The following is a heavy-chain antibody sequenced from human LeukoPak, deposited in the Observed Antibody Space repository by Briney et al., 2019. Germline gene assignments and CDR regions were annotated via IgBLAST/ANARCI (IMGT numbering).Heavy chain of an antibody. V-gene: IGHV3-30-3*01. CDR3: ARDSGYYDSSGTPDY. CDR1: GFTFSNFW. Sequence: GGSLRLSCAASGFTFSNFWMHWVRQAPGKGLEWVAVISYDGSNKYYADSVKGRFTISRDNSKNTLYLQMNSLRAEDTAVYYCARDSGYYDSSGTPDYWGQGTLVTVSS. D-gene: IGHD3-22*01. J-gene: IGHJ4*02. CDR2: ISYDGSNK.